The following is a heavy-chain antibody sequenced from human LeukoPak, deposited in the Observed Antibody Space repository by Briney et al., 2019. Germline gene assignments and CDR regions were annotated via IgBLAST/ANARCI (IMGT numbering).Heavy chain of an antibody. CDR2: IRYDESKK. Sequence: PGGSLRLSCAASGFTFSYYGMHWVRQAPGKGLEWVAFIRYDESKKFYGDSVKGRFTISRDNSKNTLYLQMNSLRAEDTAVYYCAKDLSPGPDWGQGILVTVSS. J-gene: IGHJ4*02. CDR3: AKDLSPGPD. V-gene: IGHV3-30*02. CDR1: GFTFSYYG.